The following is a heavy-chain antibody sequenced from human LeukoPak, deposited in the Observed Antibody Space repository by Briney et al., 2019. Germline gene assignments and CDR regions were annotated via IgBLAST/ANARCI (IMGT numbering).Heavy chain of an antibody. CDR1: GFTFSSYG. J-gene: IGHJ4*02. CDR2: IRYVGSNK. D-gene: IGHD3-16*02. CDR3: AKDSPYYDYVWGSYLPDY. Sequence: GGSLRLSCAASGFTFSSYGMHWVRQAPGKGLEWVAFIRYVGSNKYYADSVKGRFTISRDNSKNTLYLQMNSLRAEDTAVYYCAKDSPYYDYVWGSYLPDYWGQGTLVTVSS. V-gene: IGHV3-30*02.